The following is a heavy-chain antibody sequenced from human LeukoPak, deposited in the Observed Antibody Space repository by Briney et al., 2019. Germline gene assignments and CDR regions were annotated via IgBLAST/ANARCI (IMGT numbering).Heavy chain of an antibody. CDR2: ISGSGGST. D-gene: IGHD3-22*01. V-gene: IGHV3-23*01. CDR3: AKVRYDSSGYQPDAFDI. CDR1: GFTFSSYA. Sequence: GGSLRLSFAASGFTFSSYAMSWVRQAPGKGLEWVSAISGSGGSTYYADSVKGRFTISRDNSKNTLYLQMNSLRAEDTAVYYCAKVRYDSSGYQPDAFDIRGQGTMVTVSS. J-gene: IGHJ3*02.